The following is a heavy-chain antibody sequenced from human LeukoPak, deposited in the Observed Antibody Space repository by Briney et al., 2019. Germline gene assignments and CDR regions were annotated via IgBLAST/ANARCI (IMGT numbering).Heavy chain of an antibody. J-gene: IGHJ6*04. CDR3: AKDVFYCRGGSCRYYYYYGMDV. Sequence: GVSLRLSCAASGFTFSSYAMSWVRQAPGKGLEWVSAISGSGGSTYYADSVKGRFTISRDNSKNTLYLQMNSQRAEDTAVYYCAKDVFYCRGGSCRYYYYYGMDVWGKGTTVTVSS. CDR2: ISGSGGST. D-gene: IGHD2-15*01. V-gene: IGHV3-23*01. CDR1: GFTFSSYA.